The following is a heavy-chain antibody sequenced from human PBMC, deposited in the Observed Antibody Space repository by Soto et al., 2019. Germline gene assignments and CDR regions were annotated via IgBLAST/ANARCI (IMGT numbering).Heavy chain of an antibody. CDR1: GYTFSDYY. CDR2: IDTSGTKI. CDR3: ASHYDMWSGYLSPVDY. Sequence: QVQLVESGGDLVKPGGSLRLSCAASGYTFSDYYMSWIRQAPGKGLEWISYIDTSGTKIYYADSGKGRFTITRDNAKNSLYLEMNSLRDEDTAVYYCASHYDMWSGYLSPVDYWGQRTLVTVSS. J-gene: IGHJ4*02. D-gene: IGHD3-3*01. V-gene: IGHV3-11*01.